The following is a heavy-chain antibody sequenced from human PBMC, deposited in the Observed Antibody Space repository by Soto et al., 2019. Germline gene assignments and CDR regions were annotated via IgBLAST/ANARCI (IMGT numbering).Heavy chain of an antibody. CDR2: INHSGST. J-gene: IGHJ5*02. CDR1: GVSFSGYY. V-gene: IGHV4-34*01. Sequence: LSLTCAVYGVSFSGYYWSWIRQPPGKGLEWIGEINHSGSTNYNPSLKSRVTISVDTSKNQFSLKLSSVTAADTAVYYCARDSSSGSYSWFDPWGQGTLVTVS. CDR3: ARDSSSGSYSWFDP. D-gene: IGHD3-10*01.